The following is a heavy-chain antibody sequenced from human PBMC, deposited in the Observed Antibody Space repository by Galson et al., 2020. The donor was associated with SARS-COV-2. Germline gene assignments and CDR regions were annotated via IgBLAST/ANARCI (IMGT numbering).Heavy chain of an antibody. V-gene: IGHV1-2*02. CDR1: GYTFTGYY. CDR2: INPNSGGT. J-gene: IGHJ4*02. Sequence: ASVKVSCKASGYTFTGYYMHWVRQAPVQGLEWMGWINPNSGGTNYAQKFQGRVTMTRDTSISTAYMELSRLRSDDTAVYYCARVKIYDSSGYYYAHFDYWGQGTLVTVSS. D-gene: IGHD3-22*01. CDR3: ARVKIYDSSGYYYAHFDY.